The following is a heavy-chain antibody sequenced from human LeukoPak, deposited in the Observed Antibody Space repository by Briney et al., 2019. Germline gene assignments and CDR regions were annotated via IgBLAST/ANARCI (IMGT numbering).Heavy chain of an antibody. J-gene: IGHJ4*02. CDR2: ISGSGGST. D-gene: IGHD4-17*01. V-gene: IGHV3-23*01. CDR1: GFTFSSYA. CDR3: AKRWEWDYGDYEDY. Sequence: PGGSLRLSCAASGFTFSSYAMSWVRQAPGKGLEWVSAISGSGGSTYYADSVKGRFTISRDNSKNTLYLQMNSLIAEDTAVYYCAKRWEWDYGDYEDYWGQGTLVTVSS.